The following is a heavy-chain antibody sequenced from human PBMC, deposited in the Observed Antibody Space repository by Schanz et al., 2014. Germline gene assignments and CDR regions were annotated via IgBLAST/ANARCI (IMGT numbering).Heavy chain of an antibody. CDR3: ARGASRDYFAMDV. V-gene: IGHV3-21*01. Sequence: EVQLVESGGGLVKPGGSLRLSCAASGFTFSSYGMNWVRQAPGKGLEWVSYISSSSSYIYYADSMKGRFTISRDNAKNSLYLQMNNLRAEDTAVYYCARGASRDYFAMDVWGQGTTVTVSS. J-gene: IGHJ6*02. CDR2: ISSSSSYI. CDR1: GFTFSSYG.